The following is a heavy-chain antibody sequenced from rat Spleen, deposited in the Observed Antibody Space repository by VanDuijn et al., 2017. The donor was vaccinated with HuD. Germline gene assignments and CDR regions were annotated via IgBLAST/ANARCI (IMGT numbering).Heavy chain of an antibody. V-gene: IGHV5-31*01. J-gene: IGHJ3*01. CDR3: TTVIQGHGFAY. CDR2: ISNTGGSF. D-gene: IGHD1-1*01. Sequence: EVQLVETGGGLVQPGRSLKLSCVASGFTFSDYYMAWVRQAPGKGLEWVASISNTGGSFYYPDSVKGRFTISRHNTQNTLYLQMNSLRSEDTATYYCTTVIQGHGFAYWGQGTLVTVSS. CDR1: GFTFSDYY.